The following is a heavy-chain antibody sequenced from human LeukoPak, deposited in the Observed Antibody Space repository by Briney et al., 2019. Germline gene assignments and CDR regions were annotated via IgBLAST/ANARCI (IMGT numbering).Heavy chain of an antibody. CDR1: GYTFTGYY. V-gene: IGHV1-2*02. CDR3: ASQYCGGDCSPGGYYMDV. D-gene: IGHD2-21*02. J-gene: IGHJ6*03. CDR2: INPNTGGT. Sequence: ASVKVSCKASGYTFTGYYMHWVRQAPGQGLEWMGWINPNTGGTNYAQNFQGRVTMTRDTSISTAYMELGRVTSDDTAVYYCASQYCGGDCSPGGYYMDVWGKGTTVTVSS.